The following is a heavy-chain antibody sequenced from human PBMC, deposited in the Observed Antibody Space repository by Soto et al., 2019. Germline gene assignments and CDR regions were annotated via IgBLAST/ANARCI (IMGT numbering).Heavy chain of an antibody. V-gene: IGHV4-39*01. CDR1: GGSISRSRYY. J-gene: IGHJ5*02. D-gene: IGHD3-22*01. CDR2: IYYSGST. CDR3: ASHKYHSSGPSHH. Sequence: SDTLSLACTVCGGSISRSRYYWGGIRQPPGKGLEWIGSIYYSGSTYYNPSLKSRLTISVDTSKNQFYLKLSSVTAEDPAVYYCASHKYHSSGPSHHWGQGTLVTVSS.